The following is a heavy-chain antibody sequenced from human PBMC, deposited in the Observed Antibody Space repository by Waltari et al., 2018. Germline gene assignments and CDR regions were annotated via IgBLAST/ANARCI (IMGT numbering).Heavy chain of an antibody. D-gene: IGHD4-17*01. CDR2: IKEDGSQK. Sequence: EVQLVESGGGLVQPGGSLRLSCGASGFTFSRYWMNWVRQAPGKGLEWVANIKEDGSQKQYADSVKGRFTISRDNTKNSLYLQMNSLRAEDTAVYYCARTGYGGNALDYWGQGTQVTV. CDR3: ARTGYGGNALDY. J-gene: IGHJ4*02. V-gene: IGHV3-7*01. CDR1: GFTFSRYW.